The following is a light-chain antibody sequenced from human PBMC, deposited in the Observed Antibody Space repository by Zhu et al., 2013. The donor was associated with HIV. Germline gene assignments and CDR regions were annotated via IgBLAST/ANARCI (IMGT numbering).Light chain of an antibody. V-gene: IGKV1-5*03. CDR3: QQYNSYWT. J-gene: IGKJ1*01. Sequence: DIQMTQSPSTLSASVGDRVTITCRASQSISSWLAWYQQKPGKAPKLLIYKASSLESEVPSRFSGSGSGTEFTLTISSLQPDDFATYYCQQYNSYWTFGQGPRWKSN. CDR2: KAS. CDR1: QSISSW.